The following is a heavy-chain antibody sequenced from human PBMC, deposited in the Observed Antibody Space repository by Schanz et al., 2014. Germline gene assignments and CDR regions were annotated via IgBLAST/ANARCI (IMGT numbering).Heavy chain of an antibody. J-gene: IGHJ4*02. Sequence: EVQLLDSGGGLVQPGGSLRLSCAASGFTFSSYAMSWVRQAPGKGLEWVSALSGSGGSTYYADSVKGRFTISRDNSKNTLYLHMNTLRSEDTAVYYCASPSGYSDYGTYFDFWGQGTLVTVSS. CDR3: ASPSGYSDYGTYFDF. D-gene: IGHD5-12*01. V-gene: IGHV3-23*01. CDR2: LSGSGGST. CDR1: GFTFSSYA.